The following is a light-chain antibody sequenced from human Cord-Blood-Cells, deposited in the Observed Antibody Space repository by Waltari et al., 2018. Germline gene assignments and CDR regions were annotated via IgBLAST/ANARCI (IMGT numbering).Light chain of an antibody. Sequence: QSALPQPASVSGSPGQSITISCTGTSSDVGGYNYVSRYQQHPGKAPKLMIYDVSNRPSGVSNRFSGSKSGNTASLTISGLQAEDEADYYCSSYTSSSTPYVFGTGTKVTVL. CDR1: SSDVGGYNY. V-gene: IGLV2-14*03. J-gene: IGLJ1*01. CDR2: DVS. CDR3: SSYTSSSTPYV.